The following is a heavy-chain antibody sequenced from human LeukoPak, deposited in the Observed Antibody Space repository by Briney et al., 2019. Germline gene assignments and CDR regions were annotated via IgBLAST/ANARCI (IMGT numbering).Heavy chain of an antibody. J-gene: IGHJ4*02. CDR3: ARLYYYVPDY. D-gene: IGHD3-10*02. CDR2: IDPSDSYT. Sequence: GEGVRISSHGSAYGFTSYCISWVGQMPVKGLVWNGRIDPSDSYTNYCPYFQVHVTISTDKYIITAYLQWRSLKASDTDMYYWARLYYYVPDYWGQGTLVTVSS. CDR1: AYGFTSYC. V-gene: IGHV5-10-1*01.